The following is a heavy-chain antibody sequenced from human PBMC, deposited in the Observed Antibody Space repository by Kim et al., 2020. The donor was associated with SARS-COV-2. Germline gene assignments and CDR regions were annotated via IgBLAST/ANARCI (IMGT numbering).Heavy chain of an antibody. CDR1: GYTFTSYA. CDR2: INAGNGNT. D-gene: IGHD2-2*01. Sequence: ASVKVSCKASGYTFTSYAMHWVRQAPGQRLEWMGWINAGNGNTKYSQKFQGRVTITRDTSASTAYMELSSLRSEDTAVYYCARGPLYRKYQLLSWDYYYYGMDVWGQGTTVTVSS. V-gene: IGHV1-3*01. J-gene: IGHJ6*02. CDR3: ARGPLYRKYQLLSWDYYYYGMDV.